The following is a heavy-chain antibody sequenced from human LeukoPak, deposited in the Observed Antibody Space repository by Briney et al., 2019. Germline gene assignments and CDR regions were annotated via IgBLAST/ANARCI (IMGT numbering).Heavy chain of an antibody. J-gene: IGHJ4*02. V-gene: IGHV3-74*01. CDR1: GFTFRSYW. D-gene: IGHD3-3*01. CDR2: INSDRSST. Sequence: GGSLRLSCAASGFTFRSYWMHWVRQAPGKGLVWVSRINSDRSSTNYADSVKGRFTISRDNAKNTLYLQMNSLRAEDTAVYYCARAPYYDFRSGYPPDYWGQGTLVTVSS. CDR3: ARAPYYDFRSGYPPDY.